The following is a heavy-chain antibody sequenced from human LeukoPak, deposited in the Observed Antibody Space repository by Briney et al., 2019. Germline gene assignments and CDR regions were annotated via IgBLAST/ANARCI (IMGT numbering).Heavy chain of an antibody. J-gene: IGHJ4*02. Sequence: PGGSLRLSCAASGFTFSSYAMNWIRQAPGKGLEWVSLIYSGGSTYYADSVKGRFTISRDNSKNTLYLQMGSLRAEDMAVYYCARGGTAAAGRTFDYWGQGTLVTVSS. CDR3: ARGGTAAAGRTFDY. CDR1: GFTFSSYA. V-gene: IGHV3-66*01. CDR2: IYSGGST. D-gene: IGHD6-13*01.